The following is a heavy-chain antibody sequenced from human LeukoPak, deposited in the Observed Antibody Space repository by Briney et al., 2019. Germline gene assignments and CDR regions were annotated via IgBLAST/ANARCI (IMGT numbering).Heavy chain of an antibody. D-gene: IGHD6-13*01. V-gene: IGHV4-34*01. CDR2: TNHGGST. J-gene: IGHJ5*02. CDR1: GGFFTGYC. Sequence: PSETLSLTCAVYGGFFTGYCWIWIRQPPGKGLEWIGETNHGGSTNYNPSLKNRVTISLDTSKNQFSLNLNSVTAADTAVYYCAREKQLGSYNWFDPWGQGTLVTVSS. CDR3: AREKQLGSYNWFDP.